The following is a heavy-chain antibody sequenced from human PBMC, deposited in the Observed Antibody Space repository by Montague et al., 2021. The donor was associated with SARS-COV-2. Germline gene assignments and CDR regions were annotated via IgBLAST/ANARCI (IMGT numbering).Heavy chain of an antibody. J-gene: IGHJ3*02. V-gene: IGHV2-70*12. Sequence: VKPTQTLTLTCTLSGSSMASPKVCVTWIRQPPGKALEWLARIDWDGDTYYSPSLRTRLAISEGTSKDQVILTLTDMDPVDTATYYCAHRRGLLLSDAFDIWGQGTMVTVSS. D-gene: IGHD1-26*01. CDR1: GSSMASPKVC. CDR3: AHRRGLLLSDAFDI. CDR2: IDWDGDT.